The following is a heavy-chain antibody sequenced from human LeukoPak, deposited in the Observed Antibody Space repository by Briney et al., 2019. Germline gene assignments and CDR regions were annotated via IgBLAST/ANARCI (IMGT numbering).Heavy chain of an antibody. CDR3: ASFYGDYYYYYMDV. V-gene: IGHV4-61*01. D-gene: IGHD4-17*01. CDR1: GYSISSGYY. CDR2: IYYSGST. Sequence: PSETLSLTCTVSGYSISSGYYWGWIRQPPGKGLEWIGYIYYSGSTNYNPSLKSRVTISVDTSKNQFSLKLSSVTAADTAVYYCASFYGDYYYYYMDVWGKGTTVTVSS. J-gene: IGHJ6*03.